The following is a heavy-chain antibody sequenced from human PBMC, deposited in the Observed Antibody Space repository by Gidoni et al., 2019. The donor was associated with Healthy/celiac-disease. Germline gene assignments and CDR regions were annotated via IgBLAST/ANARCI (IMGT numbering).Heavy chain of an antibody. V-gene: IGHV4-39*02. CDR2: IYYSGRT. CDR1: GGSISSSSSD. D-gene: IGHD3-10*01. J-gene: IGHJ4*02. Sequence: QLQLQESGPGLVKPSETLSLTCTVSGGSISSSSSDWGWIRQPPGKGLEWIGSIYYSGRTYYNPSLKSRVTISVDTSKNQFSLKLSSVTAADTAVYYCARDITMVPSRRVWWVDYWGQGTLVTVSS. CDR3: ARDITMVPSRRVWWVDY.